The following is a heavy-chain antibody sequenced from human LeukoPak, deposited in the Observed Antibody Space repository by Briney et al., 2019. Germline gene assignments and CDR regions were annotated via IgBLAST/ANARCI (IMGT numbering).Heavy chain of an antibody. CDR3: ARGLRLNAFDI. D-gene: IGHD4-17*01. CDR2: IYYSGST. CDR1: GGSISSGGYY. V-gene: IGHV4-31*03. Sequence: SETLSLTCTVSGGSISSGGYYWRWIRQHPGKGLEWIGYIYYSGSTYYNPSLKSRVTISVDTSKNQFSLKLSSVTAADTAVYYCARGLRLNAFDIWGQGTMVTVSS. J-gene: IGHJ3*02.